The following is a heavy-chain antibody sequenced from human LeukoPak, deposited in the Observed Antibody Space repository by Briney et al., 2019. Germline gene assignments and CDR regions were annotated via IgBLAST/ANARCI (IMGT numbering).Heavy chain of an antibody. Sequence: SETLSLTCTVSGGSISSSSYYWGWIRQPPGKGLEWIGSIYYSGSTYYNPSLKSRVTISVDTSKNQFSLKLSSVTAADTAVYYCARGIAAAGTGSPFDYWGQGTLVTVSS. V-gene: IGHV4-39*07. D-gene: IGHD6-13*01. J-gene: IGHJ4*02. CDR1: GGSISSSSYY. CDR2: IYYSGST. CDR3: ARGIAAAGTGSPFDY.